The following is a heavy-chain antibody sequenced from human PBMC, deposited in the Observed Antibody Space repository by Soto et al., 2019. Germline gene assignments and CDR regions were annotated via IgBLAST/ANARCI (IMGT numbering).Heavy chain of an antibody. CDR2: ISDSGATT. J-gene: IGHJ4*02. CDR1: GFPFGENA. V-gene: IGHV3-23*01. CDR3: AKEDASSGSLDY. Sequence: TGGSLRLSCAASGFPFGENAMSWVRQAPGKGLEWVSGISDSGATTYYADSVRGRFTISRDNSKNTLYLQTKSLRAEDSASYYCAKEDASSGSLDYWGQGALVTVSS. D-gene: IGHD6-19*01.